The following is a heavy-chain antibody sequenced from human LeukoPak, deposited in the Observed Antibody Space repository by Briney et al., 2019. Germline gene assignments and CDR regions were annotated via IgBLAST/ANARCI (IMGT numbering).Heavy chain of an antibody. D-gene: IGHD4-11*01. CDR1: GFTFSIYA. V-gene: IGHV3-23*01. CDR3: AKDRVTTVTTFFSQFDY. Sequence: PGESLRLSCAASGFTFSIYAMSWVRQAPGKGLEWVSGITGSGHNTYYTDSLKGRFTISRDNSKNTLFLQMSSLRADDTAVYYCAKDRVTTVTTFFSQFDYWGQGTLVTVSS. CDR2: ITGSGHNT. J-gene: IGHJ4*02.